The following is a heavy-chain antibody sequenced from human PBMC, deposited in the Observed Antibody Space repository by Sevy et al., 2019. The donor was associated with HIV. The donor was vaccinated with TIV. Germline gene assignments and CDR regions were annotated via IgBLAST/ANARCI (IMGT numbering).Heavy chain of an antibody. CDR2: ISPSSGLT. V-gene: IGHV1-46*01. J-gene: IGHJ4*02. CDR1: GYTFINYD. CDR3: ARLRSCGGACYIFDY. Sequence: ASVKVSCKASGYTFINYDMQWVRQAPGQGLEWMALISPSSGLTTYAQKFQDRVTLTRDTSTNTVFIELSGLTSEDTAVYYWARLRSCGGACYIFDYWGQGALVTVSS. D-gene: IGHD2-21*02.